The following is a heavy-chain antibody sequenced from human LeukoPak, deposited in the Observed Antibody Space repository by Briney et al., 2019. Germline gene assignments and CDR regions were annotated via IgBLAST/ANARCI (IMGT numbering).Heavy chain of an antibody. V-gene: IGHV4-59*01. D-gene: IGHD3-3*01. J-gene: IGHJ3*02. CDR3: ARMGTYYDFWSGYGGSFDI. CDR1: GGSISSYY. Sequence: SETLSLTCTVSGGSISSYYWSWIRQPPGKGLEWIGYIYYSGSTNYNPSLKSRVTISVDTSKNQFSLKLSSVTAADTAVYYCARMGTYYDFWSGYGGSFDIWGQGTVVTVSS. CDR2: IYYSGST.